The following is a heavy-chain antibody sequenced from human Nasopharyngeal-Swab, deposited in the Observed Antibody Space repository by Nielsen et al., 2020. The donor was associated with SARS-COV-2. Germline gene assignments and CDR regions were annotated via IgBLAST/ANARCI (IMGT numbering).Heavy chain of an antibody. CDR2: FDPEDGET. D-gene: IGHD2-21*01. Sequence: ASVKVSCKVSGYTLTELSMHWVRQAPGKGLEWMGGFDPEDGETIYAQKFQGRATMTEDTSTDTAYMELSSLRSEDTAVYYCATGFAFRPNWFDPWGQGTLVTVSS. CDR3: ATGFAFRPNWFDP. V-gene: IGHV1-24*01. J-gene: IGHJ5*02. CDR1: GYTLTELS.